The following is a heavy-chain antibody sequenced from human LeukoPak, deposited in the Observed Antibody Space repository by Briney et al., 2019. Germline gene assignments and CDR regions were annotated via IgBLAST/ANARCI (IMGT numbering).Heavy chain of an antibody. CDR2: IYYSGST. V-gene: IGHV4-59*12. D-gene: IGHD1-26*01. Sequence: SETLSLTCTDSGGSISSYYWSWIRQPPGKGLEWIGYIYYSGSTNYNPSLKSRVTISVDTSKNQFSLKLSSVTAADTAVYYCARGYHGSDYFDYWGQGTLVTVSS. J-gene: IGHJ4*02. CDR3: ARGYHGSDYFDY. CDR1: GGSISSYY.